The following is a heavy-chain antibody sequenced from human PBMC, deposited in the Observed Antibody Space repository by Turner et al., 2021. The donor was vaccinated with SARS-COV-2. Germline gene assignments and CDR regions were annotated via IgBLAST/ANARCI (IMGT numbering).Heavy chain of an antibody. Sequence: QVQLVQSGAEVKKPGASVKVSCKASGYTFTSYDINWVRQATGQGLEWMGWMNTDSGNTAYAQKFQGRVTITRNTAISTAYMELSSLRSEDTAVYYCARGGYCSSTSCSPYWYFDLWGRGTLVTVSS. J-gene: IGHJ2*01. D-gene: IGHD2-2*01. CDR1: GYTFTSYD. CDR2: MNTDSGNT. CDR3: ARGGYCSSTSCSPYWYFDL. V-gene: IGHV1-8*03.